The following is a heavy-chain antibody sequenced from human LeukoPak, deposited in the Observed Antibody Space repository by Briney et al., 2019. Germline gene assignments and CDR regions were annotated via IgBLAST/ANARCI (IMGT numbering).Heavy chain of an antibody. J-gene: IGHJ5*02. CDR3: AGYCSSTSCYEGP. CDR1: GGSISSGDYY. CDR2: INHSGST. D-gene: IGHD2-2*01. V-gene: IGHV4-31*11. Sequence: SQTLSLTCAVSGGSISSGDYYWSWIRQPPGKGLEWIGEINHSGSTNYDPSLKSRVTISVDTSKNQFSLKLSSVTAADTAVYYCAGYCSSTSCYEGPWGQGTLVTVSS.